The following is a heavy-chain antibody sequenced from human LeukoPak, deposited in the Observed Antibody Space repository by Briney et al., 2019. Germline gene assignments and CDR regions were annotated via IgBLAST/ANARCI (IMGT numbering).Heavy chain of an antibody. CDR2: IYTNGTT. CDR3: AKEDIVVVTKYIHYGMDV. CDR1: GGSVRNYY. J-gene: IGHJ6*02. D-gene: IGHD2-15*01. Sequence: SETLSLTCIVSGGSVRNYYWTWIRQPAGKGLQWIGRIYTNGTTNYSPSLKSRVTMSVDMSKNQFSLKLTSVTAADTAVYYCAKEDIVVVTKYIHYGMDVWGQGTTVTVSS. V-gene: IGHV4-4*07.